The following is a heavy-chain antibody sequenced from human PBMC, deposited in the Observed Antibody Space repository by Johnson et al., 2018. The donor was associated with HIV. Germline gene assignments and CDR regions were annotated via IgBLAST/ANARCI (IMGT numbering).Heavy chain of an antibody. CDR2: ISYDGTNK. CDR1: GFTFSSYA. V-gene: IGHV3-30*04. Sequence: QVQLVESGGGLVQPGRSLRLSCAASGFTFSSYAMHWVRQAPGKGLEWVAVISYDGTNKYYADLVKGRFTISRDNSRNTLYLQMNSLRTEDTAVYYCATEYFDIWGQGTMVTVSS. CDR3: ATEYFDI. J-gene: IGHJ3*02. D-gene: IGHD2/OR15-2a*01.